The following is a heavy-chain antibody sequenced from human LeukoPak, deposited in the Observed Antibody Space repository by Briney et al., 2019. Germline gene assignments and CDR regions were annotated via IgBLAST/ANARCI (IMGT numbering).Heavy chain of an antibody. CDR1: GASTSSYY. J-gene: IGHJ6*03. CDR2: NYYSGST. D-gene: IGHD2-21*02. CDR3: ARDSAGKVTRNDYYYYYMDV. Sequence: SSETLSLTCTVSGASTSSYYRSWIRQPPGKGLEWIGYNYYSGSTNYKPSLKSRVTISVDTSKNQFSLKLSSVTAADTAVYYCARDSAGKVTRNDYYYYYMDVWGKGTTVTVS. V-gene: IGHV4-59*12.